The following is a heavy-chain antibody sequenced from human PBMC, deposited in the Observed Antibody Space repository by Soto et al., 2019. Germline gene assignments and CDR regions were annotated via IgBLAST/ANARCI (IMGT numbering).Heavy chain of an antibody. V-gene: IGHV3-23*01. Sequence: EVQLLESGGGLVQPGGSLRLSCAASGFTFSSYAMSWVRQAPGKGLEWVSAISGSGGSTYYADSVKGRFTISRDNSKNPLYLQMNSLRAEDTAVYYCATTVLWFGELFVGGSSAAIDYWGQGTLVTVSS. J-gene: IGHJ4*02. CDR2: ISGSGGST. CDR1: GFTFSSYA. D-gene: IGHD3-10*01. CDR3: ATTVLWFGELFVGGSSAAIDY.